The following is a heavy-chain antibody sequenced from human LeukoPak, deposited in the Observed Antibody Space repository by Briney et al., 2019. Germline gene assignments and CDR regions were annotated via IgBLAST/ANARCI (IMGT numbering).Heavy chain of an antibody. D-gene: IGHD3-3*01. CDR1: GNNLREVS. Sequence: ASVRVSCKIFGNNLREVSMNWVRQGPGKGLEWMGGFDPEEGRTLYAQKFQSRVTTTEDTSSDTAYMELSSLTSEDTAVYYCARDHYPTITIPGANWGQGTLVTVSS. J-gene: IGHJ4*02. CDR2: FDPEEGRT. CDR3: ARDHYPTITIPGAN. V-gene: IGHV1-24*01.